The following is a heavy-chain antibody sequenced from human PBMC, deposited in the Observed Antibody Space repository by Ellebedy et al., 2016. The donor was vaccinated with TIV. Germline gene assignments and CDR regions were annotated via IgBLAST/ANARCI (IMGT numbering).Heavy chain of an antibody. CDR3: GRDYSLVVVVPGY. V-gene: IGHV3-30*04. J-gene: IGHJ4*02. D-gene: IGHD3-22*01. CDR1: GFTFSSYA. Sequence: GGSLRLSXAASGFTFSSYAMHWVRQAPGKGLEWVAFIWHDGSNEIYADSVKGRFTISRDNSKDTLYLQMNNVRSEDTAVYYCGRDYSLVVVVPGYWGQGTLVTVSS. CDR2: IWHDGSNE.